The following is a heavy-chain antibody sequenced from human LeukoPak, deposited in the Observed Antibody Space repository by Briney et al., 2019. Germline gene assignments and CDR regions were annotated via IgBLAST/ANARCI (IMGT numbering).Heavy chain of an antibody. D-gene: IGHD3-22*01. J-gene: IGHJ5*02. CDR3: ARGWNYYDSSGSSFDP. V-gene: IGHV1-2*02. CDR2: INPNSGGT. CDR1: RYTFTGYY. Sequence: GASVKVSCKASRYTFTGYYMHWVRQAPGQGLEWMGWINPNSGGTNYAQKFQGRVTMTRDTSISTAYMELSRLTSDDTAVYYCARGWNYYDSSGSSFDPWGQGTLVTVSP.